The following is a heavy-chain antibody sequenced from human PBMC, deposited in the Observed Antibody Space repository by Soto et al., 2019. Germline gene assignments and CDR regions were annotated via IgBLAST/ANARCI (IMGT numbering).Heavy chain of an antibody. D-gene: IGHD5-12*01. CDR3: GRDNGYESDY. V-gene: IGHV1-18*01. CDR2: ISAYNGNT. CDR1: GSTFTSYG. Sequence: QFKLVQSEAEVKKPGPSVKASCKASGSTFTSYGISWVRQAPGQGLGWMGWISAYNGNTNYAQKLQGRVTMTTDTSTSTAYMELRSVRSDDTAVYYCGRDNGYESDYWGQGTLVTVSS. J-gene: IGHJ4*02.